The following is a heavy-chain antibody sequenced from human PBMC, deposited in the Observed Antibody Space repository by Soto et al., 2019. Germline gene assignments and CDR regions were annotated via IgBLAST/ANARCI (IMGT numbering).Heavy chain of an antibody. CDR2: MYFSGFYSGST. J-gene: IGHJ4*02. CDR1: GGSMSSSSYY. Sequence: SETLSLTCTVSGGSMSSSSYYWGWIRQPPGKGLEWIANMYFSGFYSGSTSYNPSLKSRVTISVDTSKNQFSLQVSSVTAADTAVYYCARGFDILTFGFCLDYWGQGTLVTAPQ. CDR3: ARGFDILTFGFCLDY. V-gene: IGHV4-39*01. D-gene: IGHD3-9*01.